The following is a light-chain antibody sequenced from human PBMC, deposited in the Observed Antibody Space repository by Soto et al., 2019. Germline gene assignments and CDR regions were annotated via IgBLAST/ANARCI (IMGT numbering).Light chain of an antibody. CDR3: SSYTSSSAVV. V-gene: IGLV2-14*01. J-gene: IGLJ3*02. CDR2: GVS. CDR1: SSDVGGYKF. Sequence: QSALTQPASVSGSPGQSITISCTGTSSDVGGYKFVSWYQQHPGKAPKLMIYGVSNRPSGVSDRFSGSKSCNTASLTISGLQAEDEADYYCSSYTSSSAVVFGGGTKLTVL.